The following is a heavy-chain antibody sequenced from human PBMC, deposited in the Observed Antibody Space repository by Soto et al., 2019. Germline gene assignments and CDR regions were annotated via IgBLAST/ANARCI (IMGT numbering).Heavy chain of an antibody. J-gene: IGHJ4*02. CDR3: ARGEGYYDIWSGYWPFEY. CDR1: GYTFSSYG. D-gene: IGHD3-3*01. CDR2: ISAYNGNT. V-gene: IGHV1-18*01. Sequence: GASVKVSCKASGYTFSSYGISWVRQAPGQGLEWMGWISAYNGNTNYAQKLQGRVTMTTDTSTSTAYMELRSLRSDDTAVYYCARGEGYYDIWSGYWPFEYWGQGTLVTVSS.